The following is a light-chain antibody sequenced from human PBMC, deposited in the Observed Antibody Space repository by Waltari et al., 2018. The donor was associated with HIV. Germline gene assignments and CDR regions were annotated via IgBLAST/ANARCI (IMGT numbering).Light chain of an antibody. CDR2: AAS. V-gene: IGKV1-8*01. CDR3: QQYSTYPLT. J-gene: IGKJ4*01. Sequence: AIRMTQSPSSFSASTGDRVTITCRASKDVDSHLAWYQQKPGNAPKRLIFAASSWQVGVPSRFSGSGSGTNFTLTITCLQSDDFGTYYWQQYSTYPLTFGGGTKVEMK. CDR1: KDVDSH.